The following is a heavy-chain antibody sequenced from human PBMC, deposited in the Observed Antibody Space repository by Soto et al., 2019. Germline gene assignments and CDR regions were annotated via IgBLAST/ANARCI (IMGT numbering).Heavy chain of an antibody. CDR2: IYYSGST. V-gene: IGHV4-31*03. CDR3: ARLSLGDCYFDY. J-gene: IGHJ4*02. CDR1: VGSISGGGYY. D-gene: IGHD2-21*02. Sequence: QVQLQESGPGLVKPSQTLSLTCTFSVGSISGGGYYWSWIRRHPGKGLEWIGYIYYSGSTYYNPSLKSRVTISVDTSKNQFSLKLSSVTAADTAVYYCARLSLGDCYFDYWGQGTLVTVSS.